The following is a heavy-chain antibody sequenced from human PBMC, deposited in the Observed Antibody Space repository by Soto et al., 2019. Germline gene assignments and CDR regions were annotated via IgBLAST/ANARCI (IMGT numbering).Heavy chain of an antibody. Sequence: QLQLQESGPGLVKPSETLSLTCTVSGGSISSSSYYWGWIRQPPGKGLEWIGSIYYSGSTYYNPSLKSRVTISVDTSKNQFSLKLSSVTAADTAVYYCARHGEVRYSYALTDLDYWGQGTLVTVSS. CDR3: ARHGEVRYSYALTDLDY. V-gene: IGHV4-39*01. CDR2: IYYSGST. CDR1: GGSISSSSYY. J-gene: IGHJ4*02. D-gene: IGHD5-18*01.